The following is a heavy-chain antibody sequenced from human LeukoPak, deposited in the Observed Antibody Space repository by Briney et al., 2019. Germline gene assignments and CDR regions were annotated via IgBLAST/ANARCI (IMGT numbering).Heavy chain of an antibody. CDR2: ISSGSRTI. CDR3: ASLGIAAAGSFDY. V-gene: IGHV3-48*01. D-gene: IGHD6-13*01. CDR1: GFTFNDYV. J-gene: IGHJ4*02. Sequence: PGGSLRLSCAASGFTFNDYVMTWVRQAPGKGLEWVSYISSGSRTIYYADSVKGRFTISRDNARNSLYLQMDSLRAEDTAVYYCASLGIAAAGSFDYWGQGTLVTVSS.